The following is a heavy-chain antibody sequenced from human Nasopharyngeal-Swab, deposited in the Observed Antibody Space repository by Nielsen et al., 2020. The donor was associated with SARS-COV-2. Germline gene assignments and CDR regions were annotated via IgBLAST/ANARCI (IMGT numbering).Heavy chain of an antibody. CDR1: GYSFTSYW. J-gene: IGHJ5*02. V-gene: IGHV5-10-1*01. CDR3: ARPDIMITFGGVIVPGVVDP. D-gene: IGHD3-16*02. CDR2: IDPSDSYT. Sequence: GESLKISCKGSGYSFTSYWISWVRQMPGKGPEWMGRIDPSDSYTNYSPSFQGHVTISADKSISTAYLQWSSLKASDTAMYYCARPDIMITFGGVIVPGVVDPWGQGTLVTVSS.